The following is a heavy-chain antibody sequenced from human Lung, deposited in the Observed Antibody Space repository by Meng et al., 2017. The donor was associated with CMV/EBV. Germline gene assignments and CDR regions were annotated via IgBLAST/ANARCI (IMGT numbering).Heavy chain of an antibody. CDR1: CDSISSGEYF. CDR2: IDYRGST. V-gene: IGHV4-30-4*01. CDR3: ARGELLWDY. D-gene: IGHD2-2*01. Sequence: QVQLPGSGPGRVTPSQTLPLTCTVSCDSISSGEYFWSWIRQPQGKGLEWIGYIDYRGSTFYNPSLKSRVTISVDTSKNPFSLKLSSVTAAATDVYFCARGELLWDYWGQGTLVTVSS. J-gene: IGHJ4*02.